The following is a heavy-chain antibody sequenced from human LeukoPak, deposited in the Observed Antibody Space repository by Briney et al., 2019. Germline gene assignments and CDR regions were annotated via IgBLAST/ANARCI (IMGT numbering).Heavy chain of an antibody. CDR2: INLNSGGT. Sequence: ASVTVSCKASGYTFTGYYFHWVRQAPGQGLEWLGWINLNSGGTNYAQKFQGRVTMTWDTSITTAYMELRGLRSDDTAVYYCACSSGTGTTRSYYYYMDVWGKGATVTVSS. V-gene: IGHV1-2*02. CDR1: GYTFTGYY. J-gene: IGHJ6*03. CDR3: ACSSGTGTTRSYYYYMDV. D-gene: IGHD1-7*01.